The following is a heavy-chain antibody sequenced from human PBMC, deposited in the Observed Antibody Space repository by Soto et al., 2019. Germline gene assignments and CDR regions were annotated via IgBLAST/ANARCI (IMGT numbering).Heavy chain of an antibody. D-gene: IGHD2-15*01. CDR3: ARPSEVAGKTVSRALTGELQRHF. CDR2: IYPVDSDT. CDR1: AYSFTSYW. J-gene: IGHJ2*01. Sequence: GESLKISCKGSAYSFTSYWNGLLRHMPGKSLEWMGIIYPVDSDTRYSPSFQGQVTISADKSISTAYLQWSSLKASDTAMYYCARPSEVAGKTVSRALTGELQRHF. V-gene: IGHV5-51*01.